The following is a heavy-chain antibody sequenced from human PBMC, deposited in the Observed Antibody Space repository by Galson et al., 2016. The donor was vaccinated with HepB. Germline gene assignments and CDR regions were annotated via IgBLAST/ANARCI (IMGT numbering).Heavy chain of an antibody. J-gene: IGHJ4*02. Sequence: SLRLSCAASGFTVSNNYMNWVRQAPGKGLEWVSVIYGGGNTFYSDSVKGRFTISRDKSKNTLFLQLNRLSAEDKAVYYWARTTLDYLAHCGQGALGNVSS. CDR2: IYGGGNT. CDR3: ARTTLDYLAH. V-gene: IGHV3-53*01. CDR1: GFTVSNNY. D-gene: IGHD4-11*01.